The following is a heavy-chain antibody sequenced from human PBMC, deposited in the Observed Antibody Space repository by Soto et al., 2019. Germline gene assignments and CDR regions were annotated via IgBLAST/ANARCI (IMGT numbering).Heavy chain of an antibody. V-gene: IGHV6-1*01. CDR1: GDIVSTKSAA. CDR2: TYYRSKWYK. J-gene: IGHJ6*04. CDR3: ARGGRSYFYGMDV. Sequence: PSQTLSLTCAISGDIVSTKSAAWNWIRQSPSRGLEWLGRTYYRSKWYKDYAVSVKSRITINPDTSRNQFSLQLNSVTPEDTAVYYCARGGRSYFYGMDVWGKGTTVTVSS.